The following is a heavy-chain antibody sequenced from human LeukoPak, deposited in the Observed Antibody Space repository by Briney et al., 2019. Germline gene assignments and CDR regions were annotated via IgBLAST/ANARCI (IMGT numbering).Heavy chain of an antibody. Sequence: GRSLRLSCGASGFTFSRYGMHWVRQAPGKGLEWVAIIWYDGSNKYYADSVKGRFTISRDNSKNTLYLQMNSLRAEDTAVYYCARDSSTTVTGAFDILGQGTMVTVSS. D-gene: IGHD4-17*01. V-gene: IGHV3-33*01. CDR2: IWYDGSNK. CDR3: ARDSSTTVTGAFDI. CDR1: GFTFSRYG. J-gene: IGHJ3*02.